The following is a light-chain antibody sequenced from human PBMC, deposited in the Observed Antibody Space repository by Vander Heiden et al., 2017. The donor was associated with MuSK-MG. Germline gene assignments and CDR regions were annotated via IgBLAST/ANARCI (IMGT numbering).Light chain of an antibody. CDR2: DAS. CDR1: QSVGTK. Sequence: EIVMTQSPATLSVSPGERTTLSCRASQSVGTKLAWYQRKPGQAPRLLIYDASTRATGIPARFSGSGSGTEFTLTISSRQSEDFAVYYCQQYDNWPPMTFGQGTRLEI. V-gene: IGKV3-15*01. CDR3: QQYDNWPPMT. J-gene: IGKJ5*01.